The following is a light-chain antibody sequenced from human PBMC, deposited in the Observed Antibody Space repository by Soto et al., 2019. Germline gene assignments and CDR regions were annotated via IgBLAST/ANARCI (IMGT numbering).Light chain of an antibody. Sequence: EIVLTQSPATLYLSPGERATLSCRASQSVISSLAWYQQKPGQAPRLLIYGASTRATGIPARFSGSGSGTEFTLTISSLQPEDFAVYYCQQYYNWPRTFGQGTMV. J-gene: IGKJ1*01. CDR2: GAS. V-gene: IGKV3-15*01. CDR1: QSVISS. CDR3: QQYYNWPRT.